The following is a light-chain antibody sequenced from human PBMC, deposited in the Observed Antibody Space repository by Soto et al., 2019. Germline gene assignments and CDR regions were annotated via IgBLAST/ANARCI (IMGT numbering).Light chain of an antibody. CDR3: CSYTSRTTYV. J-gene: IGLJ1*01. Sequence: QSVLTQPASVSGSPGQSITISCTGTASDVGGYNYVSWYQQHPGKAPKLMIHAVSNRPSGISSRSSGSKSGNTASLTISGLQSEEEADYFCCSYTSRTTYVFGTRTKVTVL. CDR1: ASDVGGYNY. V-gene: IGLV2-14*01. CDR2: AVS.